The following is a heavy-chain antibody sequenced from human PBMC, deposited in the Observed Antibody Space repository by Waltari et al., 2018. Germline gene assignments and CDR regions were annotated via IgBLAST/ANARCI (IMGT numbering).Heavy chain of an antibody. CDR1: GFTFDDYG. V-gene: IGHV3-20*04. J-gene: IGHJ4*02. CDR2: INWNGCST. CDR3: ARDKGYDSSGYYAAALDY. Sequence: EVQLVESGGGVVRPGGSLRLSCAASGFTFDDYGMSWVRQAPGKGLEWVSGINWNGCSTGYADSVKGRFTISRDNAKNSLYLQMNSLRAEDTALYYCARDKGYDSSGYYAAALDYWGQGTLVTVSS. D-gene: IGHD3-22*01.